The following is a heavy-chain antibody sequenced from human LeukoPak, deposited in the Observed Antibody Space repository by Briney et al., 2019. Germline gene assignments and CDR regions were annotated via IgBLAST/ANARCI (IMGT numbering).Heavy chain of an antibody. V-gene: IGHV4-61*02. CDR3: ARDGPPTNEYMDV. J-gene: IGHJ6*03. D-gene: IGHD1-1*01. Sequence: SETLSLTCSVSGGSISSSHYYWNWVRQPAGKGLEWIGRIYTSGSTNYNPSLKSRVTISVDTSKNQFSLKLSSVTAADTAVYYCARDGPPTNEYMDVWGKGTTVTVSS. CDR2: IYTSGST. CDR1: GGSISSSHYY.